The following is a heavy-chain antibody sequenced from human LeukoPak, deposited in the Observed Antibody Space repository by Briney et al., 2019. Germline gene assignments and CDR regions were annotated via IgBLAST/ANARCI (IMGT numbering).Heavy chain of an antibody. D-gene: IGHD3-9*01. V-gene: IGHV3-23*01. Sequence: GGSLRLSCAASGFTFSNYAMSWVRQAPGKGLEWVSVITGGGSGIYYADSMKSRFTLSRDNSKNTLYLQINSLTDKDTAVYYCAKWGHYHHFSGYYVSDYWGQGPLVPVSS. CDR3: AKWGHYHHFSGYYVSDY. J-gene: IGHJ4*02. CDR1: GFTFSNYA. CDR2: ITGGGSGI.